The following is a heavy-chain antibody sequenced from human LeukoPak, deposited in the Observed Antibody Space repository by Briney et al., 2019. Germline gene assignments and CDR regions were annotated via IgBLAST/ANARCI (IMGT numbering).Heavy chain of an antibody. V-gene: IGHV4-59*01. J-gene: IGHJ4*02. CDR2: IYYSGST. CDR1: GGSISSYY. D-gene: IGHD4-17*01. Sequence: SETLSLTCGVYGGSISSYYWSWIRQPPGKGLEWIGYIYYSGSTNYNPSLKSRVTISVDTSKNQFFLKLNSVTAADTAVYYCAREGDYGDYVNYWGQGTLVTVSS. CDR3: AREGDYGDYVNY.